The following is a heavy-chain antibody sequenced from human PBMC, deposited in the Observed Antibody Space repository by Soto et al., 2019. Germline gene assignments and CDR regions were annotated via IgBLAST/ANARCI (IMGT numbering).Heavy chain of an antibody. CDR3: ARGHIVSSNFYFMEV. CDR2: IFYSENT. D-gene: IGHD3-16*02. Sequence: PSETLSLTCTVSGASINSNNYYWGWIRQPPGKGLEWIGSIFYSENTYYNPSLQSRVTISLDMSRSQFSLQLSSVTAADSATYYCARGHIVSSNFYFMEVWGKGTTVTVSS. J-gene: IGHJ6*03. CDR1: GASINSNNYY. V-gene: IGHV4-39*01.